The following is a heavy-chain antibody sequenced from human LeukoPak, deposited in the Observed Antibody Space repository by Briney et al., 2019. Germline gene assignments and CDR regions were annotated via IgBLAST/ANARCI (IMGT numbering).Heavy chain of an antibody. Sequence: SETLSLTCAVYGGSFSGYYWSWIRQPPGKGLEWIGEINHSGSTNCNPSLKSRVTISVDTSKNQFSLKLSSVTAADTAVYYCARRNFSYGSGTYYKAPAYWGQGTLATVSS. CDR2: INHSGST. J-gene: IGHJ4*02. CDR3: ARRNFSYGSGTYYKAPAY. CDR1: GGSFSGYY. D-gene: IGHD3-10*01. V-gene: IGHV4-34*01.